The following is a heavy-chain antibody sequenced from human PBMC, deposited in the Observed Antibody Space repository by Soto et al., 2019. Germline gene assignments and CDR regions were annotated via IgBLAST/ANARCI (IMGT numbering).Heavy chain of an antibody. Sequence: QDQLVQSGAEWKKPGASGKVSCKASGYTITRYGISWVRQAPGQGRERKGWISAYNGNTISAQKRQSRVTMTRDTSTSTAYMELRSMRSDETAVYYCAGDAQGVFLHYWGQGTLVTVSS. CDR1: GYTITRYG. V-gene: IGHV1-18*01. CDR2: ISAYNGNT. D-gene: IGHD3-16*01. CDR3: AGDAQGVFLHY. J-gene: IGHJ4*02.